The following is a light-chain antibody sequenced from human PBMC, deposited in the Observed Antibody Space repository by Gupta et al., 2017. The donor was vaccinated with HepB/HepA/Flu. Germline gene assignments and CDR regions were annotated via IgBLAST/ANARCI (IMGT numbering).Light chain of an antibody. CDR1: HAISTY. V-gene: IGKV1-27*01. CDR2: YAS. Sequence: DIQMTQSPSSLSASVGDRVTITSRASHAISTYLAWFQQKPGKVPKLLISYASHLQSGVPSRFSGSASGTEFTLTISSLQPEDVATYYCQKYNRAPFTFGPGTKVDIK. CDR3: QKYNRAPFT. J-gene: IGKJ3*01.